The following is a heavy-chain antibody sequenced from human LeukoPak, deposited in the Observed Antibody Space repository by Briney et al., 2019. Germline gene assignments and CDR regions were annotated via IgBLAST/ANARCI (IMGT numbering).Heavy chain of an antibody. CDR3: TRRDYGGNSHY. Sequence: GGSLRLSCAASGFTFSSYAMSWVRQAPGKGLEWVGFIRSKAYGGTTEYAASVKGRFTISRDDSKSIAYLQMNSLKTEDTAVYYCTRRDYGGNSHYWGQGTLVTVSS. D-gene: IGHD4-23*01. V-gene: IGHV3-49*04. J-gene: IGHJ4*02. CDR1: GFTFSSYA. CDR2: IRSKAYGGTT.